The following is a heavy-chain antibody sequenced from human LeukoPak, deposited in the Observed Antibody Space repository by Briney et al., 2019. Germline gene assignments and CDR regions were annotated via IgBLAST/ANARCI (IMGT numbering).Heavy chain of an antibody. CDR1: GYTFTGYY. CDR3: AREYSYGQNLDY. V-gene: IGHV1-2*02. Sequence: ASVKVSCKASGYTFTGYYMHWVRLAPGQGLEWMGWINPNSGGTNYAQKFQGRVTMTRDTSISTAYMELSRLRSDDTAVYYCAREYSYGQNLDYWGQGTLVTVSS. CDR2: INPNSGGT. J-gene: IGHJ4*02. D-gene: IGHD5-18*01.